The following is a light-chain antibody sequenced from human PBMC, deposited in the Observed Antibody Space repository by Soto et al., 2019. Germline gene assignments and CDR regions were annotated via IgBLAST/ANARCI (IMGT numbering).Light chain of an antibody. J-gene: IGKJ4*01. V-gene: IGKV3-15*01. CDR3: QQYNKWPLT. CDR1: QSVSSN. Sequence: EIVMTQSPSTLSVSPGERATLSCRASQSVSSNLAWYQQKPGQAPRLLIYHASTRATVIPARFSGSGSGTEFTLTISSLQSEDFAVYYCQQYNKWPLTFGGGTQVEIK. CDR2: HAS.